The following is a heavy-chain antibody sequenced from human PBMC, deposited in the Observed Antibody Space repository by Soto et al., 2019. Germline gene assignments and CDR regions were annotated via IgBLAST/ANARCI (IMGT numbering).Heavy chain of an antibody. Sequence: GGSLRLSCAASGFTFSSYSMNWVRQAPGKGLEWVSSISSSSSYIYYADSVKGRFTISRDNAKNSLYLQMNSLRAEDTAVYYCARLEGYCSSTSCYGRPLLDYWGQGTLVTVSS. CDR2: ISSSSSYI. D-gene: IGHD2-2*01. CDR3: ARLEGYCSSTSCYGRPLLDY. J-gene: IGHJ4*02. CDR1: GFTFSSYS. V-gene: IGHV3-21*01.